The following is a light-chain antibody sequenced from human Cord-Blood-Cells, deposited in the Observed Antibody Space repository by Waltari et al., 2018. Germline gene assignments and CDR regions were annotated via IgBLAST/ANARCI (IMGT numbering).Light chain of an antibody. Sequence: HCSRPPPAPFSPPPRPAVPISCAGAKSDVWSLNLVSWYQQHPGKAPKLMIYEGIKRPSGVSKRFAGCKSGNTDALTISGLQAEDEADYYCCSYAGSSNVVFGGGTKLTVL. J-gene: IGLJ2*01. CDR2: EGI. V-gene: IGLV2-23*01. CDR3: CSYAGSSNVV. CDR1: KSDVWSLNL.